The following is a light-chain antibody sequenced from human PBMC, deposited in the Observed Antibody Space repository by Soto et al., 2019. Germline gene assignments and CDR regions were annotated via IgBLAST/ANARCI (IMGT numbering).Light chain of an antibody. CDR1: QSLLHITGETF. J-gene: IGKJ5*01. CDR3: MQSTQLTPT. CDR2: EVS. Sequence: DVVMTQTPLSLSVAPGQPASISCESSQSLLHITGETFLFWYLQKQGQSPQLXXYEVSTRVSGVPDRFSGSVSGTDGTLEISRVETDDGCMYDCMQSTQLTPTFGQGTRLEIK. V-gene: IGKV2D-29*02.